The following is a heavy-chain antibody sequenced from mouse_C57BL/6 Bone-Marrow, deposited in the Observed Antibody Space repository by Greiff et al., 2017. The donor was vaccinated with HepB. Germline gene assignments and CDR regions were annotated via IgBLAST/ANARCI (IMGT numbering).Heavy chain of an antibody. CDR3: ARDWDAFDY. V-gene: IGHV1-61*01. CDR2: IYPSDSET. CDR1: GYTFTSYW. Sequence: QVHVKQSGAELVRPGSSVKLSCKASGYTFTSYWMDWVKQRPGQGLEWIGNIYPSDSETHYNQKFKDKATLTVDKSSSTAYMQLSSLTSEDSAVYYCARDWDAFDYWGQGTTLTVSS. J-gene: IGHJ2*01. D-gene: IGHD4-1*01.